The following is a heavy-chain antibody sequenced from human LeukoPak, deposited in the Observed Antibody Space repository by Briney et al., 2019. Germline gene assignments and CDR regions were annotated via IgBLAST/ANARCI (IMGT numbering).Heavy chain of an antibody. CDR3: ARIASYDGWFDP. J-gene: IGHJ5*02. Sequence: GGSLRLSCAASGFTFSDYYMSWIRQAPGKGLEWVANIKQDGSEKYYVDSVKGRFTISRDNAKNSLYLQMNSLRAEDTAVYYCARIASYDGWFDPWGQGTLVTVSS. CDR2: IKQDGSEK. CDR1: GFTFSDYY. V-gene: IGHV3-7*01. D-gene: IGHD3-10*01.